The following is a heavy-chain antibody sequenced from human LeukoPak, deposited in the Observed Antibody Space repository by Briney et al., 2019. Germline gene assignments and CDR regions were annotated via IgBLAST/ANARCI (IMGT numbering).Heavy chain of an antibody. Sequence: ASVKVSCKASGYTFTNYDIDWVRQATGQGLEWMGWMNPNSGNTAYARKFQGRVTMTRNTSISTAYMELSSLRSEDTAVYYCARAALRANWFDPWGQGTLVTVSS. D-gene: IGHD3-10*01. CDR2: MNPNSGNT. J-gene: IGHJ5*02. CDR3: ARAALRANWFDP. V-gene: IGHV1-8*01. CDR1: GYTFTNYD.